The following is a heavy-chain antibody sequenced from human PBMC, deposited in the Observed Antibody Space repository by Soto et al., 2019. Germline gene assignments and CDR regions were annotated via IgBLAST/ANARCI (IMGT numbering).Heavy chain of an antibody. CDR3: ARDFQLTGTGHY. V-gene: IGHV1-46*01. CDR2: INPSGGST. D-gene: IGHD1-7*01. CDR1: GYTFTSYY. Sequence: ASVKVSCKAPGYTFTSYYMHWVRQAPGQGLEWMGIINPSGGSTSYAQKFQGRVTMTRDTSTSTVYMELSSLRSEDTAVYYCARDFQLTGTGHYWGQGTLVTVSS. J-gene: IGHJ4*02.